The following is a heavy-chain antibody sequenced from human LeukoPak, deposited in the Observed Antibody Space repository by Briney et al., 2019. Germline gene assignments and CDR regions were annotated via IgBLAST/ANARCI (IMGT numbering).Heavy chain of an antibody. CDR1: GVSIITNY. V-gene: IGHV4-59*01. CDR2: IYYTGGA. D-gene: IGHD2-8*02. J-gene: IGHJ6*03. CDR3: AREGPVSTGRWKNYYHFMDV. Sequence: SQTLSLTCTVSGVSIITNYWSWLRQSPGKGLEWVGNIYYTGGATYNPSLQTPVTISLDTSKNQFSLTLNSVTAADTAIYYCAREGPVSTGRWKNYYHFMDVWGKGTTVIVSS.